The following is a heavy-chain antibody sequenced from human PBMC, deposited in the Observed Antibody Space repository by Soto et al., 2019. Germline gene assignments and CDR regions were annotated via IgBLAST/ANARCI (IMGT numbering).Heavy chain of an antibody. V-gene: IGHV1-69*13. CDR3: ARDGAVAGNANFDY. Sequence: ASVKVSCKASGGTFSSYAISWVRQAPGQGLEWMGGIIPIFGTANYAQKFQGRVTITADESTSTAYMELSSLRSEDTAVYYCARDGAVAGNANFDYWGQGTLVTVS. CDR2: IIPIFGTA. D-gene: IGHD6-19*01. CDR1: GGTFSSYA. J-gene: IGHJ4*02.